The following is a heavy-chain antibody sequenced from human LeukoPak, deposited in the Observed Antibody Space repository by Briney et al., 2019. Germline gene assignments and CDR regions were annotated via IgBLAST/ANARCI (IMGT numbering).Heavy chain of an antibody. Sequence: SETLSLTCTVSGGSISRYYWSWIRQPPGKGLEWFGYIYYSGSTNYNPSLKSRVTISVDTSKNQFSLKLSSVTAADTAVYYCARDQLLWFGAAGMDVWGQGTTVTVSS. CDR3: ARDQLLWFGAAGMDV. D-gene: IGHD3-10*01. CDR2: IYYSGST. J-gene: IGHJ6*02. V-gene: IGHV4-59*01. CDR1: GGSISRYY.